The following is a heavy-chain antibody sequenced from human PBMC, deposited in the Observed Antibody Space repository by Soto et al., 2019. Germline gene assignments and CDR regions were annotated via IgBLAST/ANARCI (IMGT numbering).Heavy chain of an antibody. CDR1: GGSISSGDYY. CDR2: IYYSGST. CDR3: ALAGGRFLEWLFGMDV. J-gene: IGHJ6*02. D-gene: IGHD3-3*01. V-gene: IGHV4-30-4*01. Sequence: SETLSLTCTVSGGSISSGDYYWSWIRQPPGKGLEWIGYIYYSGSTYYNPSLKSRVTISVDTSKNQFSLKLSSVTAADTAVYYCALAGGRFLEWLFGMDVWGQGTTVTV.